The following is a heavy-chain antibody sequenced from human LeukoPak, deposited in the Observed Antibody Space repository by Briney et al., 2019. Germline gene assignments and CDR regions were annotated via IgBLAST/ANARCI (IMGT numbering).Heavy chain of an antibody. CDR2: ISGYNGNP. CDR1: GYTFTSYA. Sequence: ASVKVSCKASGYTFTSYAMNWVRQAPGQGLEWMGWISGYNGNPKYAQKLQGRVTMTTDTSTSTAYMELRSLRSDDTAVYYCARDSENTAMVTECDYWGQGTLVTVSS. D-gene: IGHD5-18*01. CDR3: ARDSENTAMVTECDY. V-gene: IGHV1-18*01. J-gene: IGHJ4*02.